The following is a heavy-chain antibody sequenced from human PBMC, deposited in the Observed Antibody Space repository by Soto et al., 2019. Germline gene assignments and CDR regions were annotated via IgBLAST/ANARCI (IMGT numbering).Heavy chain of an antibody. CDR3: TRDTTWKLDS. J-gene: IGHJ4*02. CDR2: ITQDGSDN. D-gene: IGHD2-2*01. CDR1: GFTFSNYW. V-gene: IGHV3-7*03. Sequence: EVQLVESGGGLVQPGGSLRLSCAASGFTFSNYWMTWVRQAPGKGLEWVANITQDGSDNNHVGSVQGRFTISRDNAKNSLYLEMNSLRVEDTAVYYCTRDTTWKLDSWGQGILVTVS.